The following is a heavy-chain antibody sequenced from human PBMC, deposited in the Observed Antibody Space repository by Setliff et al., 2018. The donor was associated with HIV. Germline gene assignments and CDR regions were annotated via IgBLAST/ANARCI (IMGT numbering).Heavy chain of an antibody. J-gene: IGHJ4*02. V-gene: IGHV3-23*01. CDR2: ISARSDYS. CDR3: APIRDGYNYFFDH. Sequence: GGSLRLSCAASGFTFSAYVMSWIRQAPGRGPEWVSAISARSDYSYAADSMKGRFTISRDNSKNTLYLQMTDLRAEDTAIYYCAPIRDGYNYFFDHWGQGTLVTVSS. D-gene: IGHD5-12*01. CDR1: GFTFSAYV.